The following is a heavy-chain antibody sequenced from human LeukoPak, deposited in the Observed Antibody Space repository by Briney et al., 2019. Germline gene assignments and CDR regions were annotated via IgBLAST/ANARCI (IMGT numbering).Heavy chain of an antibody. CDR3: ATDRGGGLLGDAFDI. Sequence: ASVKVSCKVSGYSLTELSTHWVRLAPGIGLEWMGGTNPEDIETVYAQKFEGRVTMTEDTSTDTAYMELSSLTSEDTAVYYCATDRGGGLLGDAFDIWGQGTMVTVSS. J-gene: IGHJ3*02. CDR2: TNPEDIET. V-gene: IGHV1-24*01. CDR1: GYSLTELS. D-gene: IGHD3-16*01.